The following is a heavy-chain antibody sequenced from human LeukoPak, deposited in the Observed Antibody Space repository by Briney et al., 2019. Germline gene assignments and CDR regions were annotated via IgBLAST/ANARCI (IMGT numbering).Heavy chain of an antibody. CDR1: GYTFTGYY. Sequence: ASVKVSCKASGYTFTGYYMHWLRQAPGQGLEWMGWINPNSGGTNYAQNFQGRVTMTRDTSISTAYMELSRLTSDDTAVYFCARQEGSGCYDYWGQGTMVTASS. D-gene: IGHD6-19*01. V-gene: IGHV1-2*02. CDR2: INPNSGGT. J-gene: IGHJ4*02. CDR3: ARQEGSGCYDY.